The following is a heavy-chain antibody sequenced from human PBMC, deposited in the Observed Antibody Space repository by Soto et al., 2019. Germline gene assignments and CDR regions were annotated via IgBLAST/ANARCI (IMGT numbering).Heavy chain of an antibody. V-gene: IGHV3-66*01. D-gene: IGHD7-27*01. CDR2: INSGGNT. CDR1: GFTVSSNY. CDR3: ARSSGDYIESREFDY. Sequence: EVQLVESGGGMVQPGESLRLSCAASGFTVSSNYMNWVRQAPEKGLEWVSLINSGGNTHYADSVKGRFTISRDNSKNTLYLQMNSLRADDTAVYYCARSSGDYIESREFDYWGQGTLVTVSS. J-gene: IGHJ4*02.